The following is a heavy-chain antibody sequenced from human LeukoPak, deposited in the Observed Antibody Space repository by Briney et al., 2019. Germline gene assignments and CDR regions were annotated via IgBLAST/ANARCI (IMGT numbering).Heavy chain of an antibody. J-gene: IGHJ4*02. V-gene: IGHV3-30*18. D-gene: IGHD2-2*02. CDR3: AKPPTYCSSTSCYTYYFDY. CDR1: GFTFSSYG. Sequence: GGSLRLSCAASGFTFSSYGMHWVRQAPGKGLEWVAVISYDGSNKYYADSVKGRFTISRDNSKNTLYLQMNSLRAEDTAVYYCAKPPTYCSSTSCYTYYFDYWGQGTLVTVSS. CDR2: ISYDGSNK.